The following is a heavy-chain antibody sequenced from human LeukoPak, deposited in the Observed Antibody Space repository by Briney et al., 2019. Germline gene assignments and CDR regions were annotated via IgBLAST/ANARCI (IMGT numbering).Heavy chain of an antibody. Sequence: GGSLRLSCAASGFTFSNYYMTWLRQAPGKGLQWMSFISDSGNTIYYADSVEGRFIISRDNAKNSLYLQMHSLRAEDTAMYYCARSTLPGRSGRTEFFQHWGQGTLVTVSS. J-gene: IGHJ1*01. CDR3: ARSTLPGRSGRTEFFQH. D-gene: IGHD6-19*01. V-gene: IGHV3-11*01. CDR1: GFTFSNYY. CDR2: ISDSGNTI.